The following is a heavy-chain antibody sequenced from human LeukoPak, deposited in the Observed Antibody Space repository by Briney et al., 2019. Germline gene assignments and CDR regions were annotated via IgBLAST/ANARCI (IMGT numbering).Heavy chain of an antibody. CDR3: AISGSYYWTTNDY. D-gene: IGHD1-26*01. J-gene: IGHJ4*02. CDR2: IYYSGST. CDR1: GGSISSSSYY. V-gene: IGHV4-39*07. Sequence: SETLSLTCTVSGGSISSSSYYWGWIRQPPGKGLEWIGSIYYSGSTYYNPSLKSRVTISVDTSKNQFSLKLSSVTAADTAVYYCAISGSYYWTTNDYWGQGTLVTVSS.